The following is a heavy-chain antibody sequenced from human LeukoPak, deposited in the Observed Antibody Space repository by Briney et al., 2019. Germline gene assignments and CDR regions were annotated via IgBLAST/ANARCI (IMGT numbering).Heavy chain of an antibody. CDR1: GFTFSSYS. V-gene: IGHV3-23*01. D-gene: IGHD4-17*01. CDR3: ARVLTVTPSYYFDY. J-gene: IGHJ4*02. Sequence: GGSLRLSCAASGFTFSSYSMNWVRQAPGKGLEWVSAISGSGGSTYYADSVKGRFTISRDNSKNTLYLQMNSLRAEDTAVYYCARVLTVTPSYYFDYWGQGTLVTVSS. CDR2: ISGSGGST.